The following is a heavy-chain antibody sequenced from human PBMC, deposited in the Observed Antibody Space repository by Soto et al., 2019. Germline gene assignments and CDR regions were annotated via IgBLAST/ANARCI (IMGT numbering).Heavy chain of an antibody. CDR2: ISYDGNSK. CDR3: GRCTSTSCHLGSDY. CDR1: GFTFSSYA. V-gene: IGHV3-30-3*01. D-gene: IGHD2-2*01. J-gene: IGHJ4*02. Sequence: QVQLVESGGGVVQPGRSLRLSCAASGFTFSSYAMKWVRQAPGKGLEWVALISYDGNSKYYADSVRGRFTISRDGSKSTLFLQMNSLGAADTAVYYCGRCTSTSCHLGSDYWGQGTLVTVSS.